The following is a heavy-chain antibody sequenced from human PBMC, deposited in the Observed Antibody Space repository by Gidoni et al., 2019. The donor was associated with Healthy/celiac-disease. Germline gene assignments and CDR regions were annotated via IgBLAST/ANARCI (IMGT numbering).Heavy chain of an antibody. CDR2: IYYSGST. D-gene: IGHD3-3*01. V-gene: IGHV4-39*01. CDR3: ARQRGVANDAFDI. Sequence: QLQLQESGPGLVKPSETLSLTCTVSGGSISSSSYYWGWIRQPPGKGLEWIRSIYYSGSTYYNPSLKSRVTISVDTSKNQFSLKLSSVTAADTAVYYCARQRGVANDAFDIWGQGTMVTVSS. J-gene: IGHJ3*02. CDR1: GGSISSSSYY.